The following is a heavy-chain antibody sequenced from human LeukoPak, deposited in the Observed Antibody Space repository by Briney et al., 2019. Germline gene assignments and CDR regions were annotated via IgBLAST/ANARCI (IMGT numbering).Heavy chain of an antibody. Sequence: GGSLRLSCIASGFIFTNYGMHWVRQAPGKGLDWVAFIRFDESDKNYADSVKGRFTVSRDNSKDTVYLQMSSLRPGDTAVYYCVKDGYCSSASCYAGHWFDAWGRGTLVTVSS. CDR2: IRFDESDK. CDR3: VKDGYCSSASCYAGHWFDA. V-gene: IGHV3-30*02. CDR1: GFIFTNYG. J-gene: IGHJ5*02. D-gene: IGHD2-2*03.